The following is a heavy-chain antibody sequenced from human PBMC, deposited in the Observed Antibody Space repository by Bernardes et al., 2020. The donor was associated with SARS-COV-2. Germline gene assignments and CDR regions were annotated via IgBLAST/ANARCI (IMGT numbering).Heavy chain of an antibody. CDR3: ANSPRQIRGYNYAYYFDN. Sequence: DTLSLTCSVSGVSITSTTYYWGWFRQPPGRGLEWIGIIYYSGTTYYTPSLKSRVTISVDTSKNQFSLKLSSVTAADTAVYYCANSPRQIRGYNYAYYFDNWGQGTLVTVSS. CDR1: GVSITSTTYY. D-gene: IGHD5-18*01. V-gene: IGHV4-39*01. CDR2: IYYSGTT. J-gene: IGHJ4*02.